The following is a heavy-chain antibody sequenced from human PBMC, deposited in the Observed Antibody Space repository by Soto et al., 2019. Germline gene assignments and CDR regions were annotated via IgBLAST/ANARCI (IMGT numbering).Heavy chain of an antibody. CDR2: ISYDGSYK. J-gene: IGHJ4*02. CDR3: AKNFIPLRPDLYCDS. CDR1: GFTFRSYG. V-gene: IGHV3-30*18. D-gene: IGHD2-15*01. Sequence: GGPLRLSCAASGFTFRSYGMXWARQAPRRGLGWVAVISYDGSYKSYEDSVKGRFTISKDNYKNTLHLQMDSLRAEDTVVYYCAKNFIPLRPDLYCDSWCQGTLVTVSS.